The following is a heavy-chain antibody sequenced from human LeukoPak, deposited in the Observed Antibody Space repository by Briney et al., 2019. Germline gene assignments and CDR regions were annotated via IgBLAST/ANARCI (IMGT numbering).Heavy chain of an antibody. V-gene: IGHV4-4*07. Sequence: LETLSLTCTVSGGFISNYYWSWIRQPAGKGLEWIGRMYTSGSTNYNPSLKSRVTMSVDTSKNQFSLMLGFVTAADTAVYYCATCETLVFTGERQPKLKGWFDPWGQGTLVTVSS. CDR1: GGFISNYY. CDR3: ATCETLVFTGERQPKLKGWFDP. CDR2: MYTSGST. J-gene: IGHJ5*02. D-gene: IGHD1-26*01.